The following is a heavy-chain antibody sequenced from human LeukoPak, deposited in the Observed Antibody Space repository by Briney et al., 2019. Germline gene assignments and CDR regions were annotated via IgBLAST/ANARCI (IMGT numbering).Heavy chain of an antibody. V-gene: IGHV3-30*02. D-gene: IGHD6-6*01. CDR2: IRYDGSNK. Sequence: PGGSLRLSCAASGFTFSSYGMHWVRQAPGKGLEWVAFIRYDGSNKYYADSVKGRFTISRDNSKNTLYPQMNSLRAEDTAVYYCAKDWGSSSGGWFDPWGQGTLVTVSS. CDR3: AKDWGSSSGGWFDP. J-gene: IGHJ5*02. CDR1: GFTFSSYG.